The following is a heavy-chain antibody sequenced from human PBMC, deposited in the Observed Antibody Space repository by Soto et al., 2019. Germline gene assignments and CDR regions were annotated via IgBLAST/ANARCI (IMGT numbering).Heavy chain of an antibody. CDR1: GFTFSSYS. D-gene: IGHD3-10*01. CDR2: ISSSSSYI. V-gene: IGHV3-21*01. J-gene: IGHJ5*02. CDR3: ARDSAGRRNDWFDP. Sequence: GGSLRLSCAASGFTFSSYSMNWVRQAPGKGLEWVSSISSSSSYIYYADSVKGRFTISRDNAKNSLYLQMNSLRAEDTAVYYCARDSAGRRNDWFDPWGQGTLVTVYS.